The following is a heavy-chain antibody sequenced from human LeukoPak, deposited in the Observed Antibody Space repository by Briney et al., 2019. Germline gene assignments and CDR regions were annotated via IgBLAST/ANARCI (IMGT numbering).Heavy chain of an antibody. CDR2: INPNSGGT. CDR3: ARVSDGYNDAFDI. Sequence: GASVKVSCKASGYTFTGYYMHWVRQAPGQGLEWMGWINPNSGGTNYAQKFQGRVTMTRDTSISTAYMELSSLRSEDTAVYYCARVSDGYNDAFDIWGQGTMVTVSS. CDR1: GYTFTGYY. D-gene: IGHD5-24*01. J-gene: IGHJ3*02. V-gene: IGHV1-2*02.